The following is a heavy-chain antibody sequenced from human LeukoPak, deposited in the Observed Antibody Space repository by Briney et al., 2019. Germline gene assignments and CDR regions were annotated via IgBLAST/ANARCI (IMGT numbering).Heavy chain of an antibody. D-gene: IGHD5-18*01. Sequence: SETLSLTCTVSGGSMTTHHWNWIRQTPGKGLEWIGYVFDSGRTKENPSLKSRVTLSADTSKNQLSLRLSSVTAADTAVYYCTTIKRGNIFGYFDFWGQGILFTVSS. V-gene: IGHV4-59*11. CDR3: TTIKRGNIFGYFDF. J-gene: IGHJ4*02. CDR2: VFDSGRT. CDR1: GGSMTTHH.